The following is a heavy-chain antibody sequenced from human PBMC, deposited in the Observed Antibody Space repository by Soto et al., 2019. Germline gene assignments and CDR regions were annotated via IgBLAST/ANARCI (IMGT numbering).Heavy chain of an antibody. CDR3: VYDNPCDGSAGELAFDY. J-gene: IGHJ4*02. D-gene: IGHD2-15*01. CDR2: INSDGSST. CDR1: GFTFSSYW. Sequence: PGGSLRLSCAASGFTFSSYWMHWVRQAPGKGLVWVSRINSDGSSTSYADSVKGRFTISRDNAKNTLYLQMNSLRAEDTAVYYCVYDNPCDGSAGELAFDYWGQGALVTVSS. V-gene: IGHV3-74*01.